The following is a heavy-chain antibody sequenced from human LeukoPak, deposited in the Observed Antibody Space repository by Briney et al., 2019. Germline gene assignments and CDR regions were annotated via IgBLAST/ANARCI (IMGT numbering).Heavy chain of an antibody. CDR2: INPNNVGT. V-gene: IGHV1-2*02. CDR1: GLQFPGDY. D-gene: IGHD2-15*01. CDR3: ARGRGYGGSWGFDS. Sequence: ASVKVSCKASGLQFPGDYIHWVRQAPGQGVEWMGWINPNNVGTKFALKFQGRVTLTRDTSITTDYMEMSGLTPDDTAVYYCARGRGYGGSWGFDSWGQGTLVVVSS. J-gene: IGHJ4*02.